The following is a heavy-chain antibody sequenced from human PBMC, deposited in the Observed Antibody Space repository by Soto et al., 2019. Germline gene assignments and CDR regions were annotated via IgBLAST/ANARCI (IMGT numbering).Heavy chain of an antibody. CDR1: GFTFSTSG. V-gene: IGHV3-30*18. J-gene: IGHJ5*02. Sequence: QVQLVESGGGVVQSGRSLRLSCAASGFTFSTSGMHWIRQAPGKGLEWVAMISHDGGATYYVDSVKGRFTISRDTDKNTQHLQMHSLRPKDTATYYCAKDWGSSGWYNLFDALGQGTLVTDSS. D-gene: IGHD6-13*01. CDR2: ISHDGGAT. CDR3: AKDWGSSGWYNLFDA.